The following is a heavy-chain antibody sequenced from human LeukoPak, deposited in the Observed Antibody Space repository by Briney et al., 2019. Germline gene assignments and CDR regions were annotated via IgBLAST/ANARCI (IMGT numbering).Heavy chain of an antibody. CDR1: GGTFSSYA. CDR2: IIPIFGTA. Sequence: SVKVSCKASGGTFSSYAISWVRQAPGQGPEWMGGIIPIFGTANYAQKFQGRVTITADESTSTAYMELSSLRSEDTAVYYCAREREYCSSTSCFAFDYRGQGTLVTVSS. V-gene: IGHV1-69*13. D-gene: IGHD2-2*01. J-gene: IGHJ4*02. CDR3: AREREYCSSTSCFAFDY.